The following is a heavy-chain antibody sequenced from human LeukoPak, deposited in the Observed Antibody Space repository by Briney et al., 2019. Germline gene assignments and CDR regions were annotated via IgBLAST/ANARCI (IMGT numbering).Heavy chain of an antibody. CDR2: ISAYNGNT. CDR3: ARDWAPPLLWFGVKRNLDAFDI. Sequence: GASVKVSCKASGYTFTSYGISWVRQAPGQGLEWMGWISAYNGNTNYAQKLQGRVTMTTDTSTSTAYMELRSLRSDDTAVYYCARDWAPPLLWFGVKRNLDAFDIWGQGTMVTVSS. D-gene: IGHD3-10*01. V-gene: IGHV1-18*01. J-gene: IGHJ3*02. CDR1: GYTFTSYG.